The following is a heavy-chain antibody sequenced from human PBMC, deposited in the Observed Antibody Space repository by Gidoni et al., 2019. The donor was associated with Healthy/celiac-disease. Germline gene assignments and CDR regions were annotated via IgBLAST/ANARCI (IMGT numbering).Heavy chain of an antibody. D-gene: IGHD6-6*01. Sequence: QVQLVQSGAEVKKPGSSVKVSCKASGGTFSSYTISWVRQAPGQGLEWMGRIIPILGIANDAQKFQGRVTITADKSTSTAYMELSSLRSEDTAVYYCARDGDPEYSSSSNWFDPWGQGTLVTVSS. V-gene: IGHV1-69*08. CDR1: GGTFSSYT. J-gene: IGHJ5*02. CDR2: IIPILGIA. CDR3: ARDGDPEYSSSSNWFDP.